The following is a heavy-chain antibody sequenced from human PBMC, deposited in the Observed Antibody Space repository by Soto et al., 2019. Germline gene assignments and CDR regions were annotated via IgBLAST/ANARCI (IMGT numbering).Heavy chain of an antibody. CDR3: ARDPQYSGSLSGGGDAFDI. CDR1: GYSFTSFG. J-gene: IGHJ3*02. D-gene: IGHD1-26*01. CDR2: ISVYNGNT. V-gene: IGHV1-18*01. Sequence: ASVKVSCKASGYSFTSFGITWVRQAPGQGLEWIGWISVYNGNTHYAESLQGRVTMTTDTSTSTAYMELRSLTSDDTAMYYCARDPQYSGSLSGGGDAFDIWGQGTMVTVSS.